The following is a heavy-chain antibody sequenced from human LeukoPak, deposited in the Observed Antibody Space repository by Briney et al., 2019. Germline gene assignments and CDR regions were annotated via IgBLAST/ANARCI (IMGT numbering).Heavy chain of an antibody. J-gene: IGHJ4*02. Sequence: GGSLRLSCATSGFTFSSYAMSWVRQASGKGLECISGFSGSGGSTYYADSVKGRFTISRDNSKNTLYLQMNSLRAEDTAVYYCAKDRGIAVAGPAGYWGQGTLVTVSS. D-gene: IGHD6-19*01. V-gene: IGHV3-23*01. CDR1: GFTFSSYA. CDR2: FSGSGGST. CDR3: AKDRGIAVAGPAGY.